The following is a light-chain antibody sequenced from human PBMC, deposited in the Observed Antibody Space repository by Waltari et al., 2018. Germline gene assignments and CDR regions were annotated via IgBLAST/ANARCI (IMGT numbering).Light chain of an antibody. Sequence: AIQMTQSPSSLSASVGDRVTITCRASQGIRNDLGWYQQKPGKAPNLLIYTASTLQSGVPSRFSGSGSGTDFSLTISSLQPEDFATYYCLQDYDDPRTFGQGTKVEIK. CDR1: QGIRND. V-gene: IGKV1-6*01. CDR3: LQDYDDPRT. J-gene: IGKJ1*01. CDR2: TAS.